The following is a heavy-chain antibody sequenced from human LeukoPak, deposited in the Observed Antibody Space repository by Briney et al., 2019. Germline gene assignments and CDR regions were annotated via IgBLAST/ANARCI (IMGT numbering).Heavy chain of an antibody. CDR2: INPNSGGT. D-gene: IGHD2-15*01. Sequence: ASVKVSCKASGYTFTGYYMHWVRQAPGQGLEWMGWINPNSGGTNYAQKFQGRVTMTRDTSISTAYMELSRLRSDDTAVYYCARDVGVVEPSFFQYWGQGTLVTVSS. V-gene: IGHV1-2*02. CDR1: GYTFTGYY. J-gene: IGHJ4*02. CDR3: ARDVGVVEPSFFQY.